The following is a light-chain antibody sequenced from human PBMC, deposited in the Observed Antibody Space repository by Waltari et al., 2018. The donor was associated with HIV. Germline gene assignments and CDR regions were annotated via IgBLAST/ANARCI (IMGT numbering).Light chain of an antibody. J-gene: IGKJ1*01. CDR2: AAS. CDR1: QSISSNY. V-gene: IGKV3-20*01. CDR3: QQYGSSLPT. Sequence: EIVLTQSPGTLPLSPGERATLSRRASQSISSNYLAWYQQKPGQAPRLLIYAASSRATGIPDRFSGSGSGADFTLTINRLEPADFAVYHCQQYGSSLPTFGQGTKVEIK.